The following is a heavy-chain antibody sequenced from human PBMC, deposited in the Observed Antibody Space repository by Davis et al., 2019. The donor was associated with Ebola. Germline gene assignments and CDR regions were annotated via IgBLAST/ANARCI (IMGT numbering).Heavy chain of an antibody. CDR1: GGSFSGYY. J-gene: IGHJ4*02. Sequence: ESLKISCAVYGGSFSGYYWSWIRQPPGKGLEWIGEINHSGSTNYNPSLKSRVTISVDTSKNQFSLKLSSVTAADTAVYYCARGPASYDFWSGYRYWGQGTLVTVSS. D-gene: IGHD3-3*01. V-gene: IGHV4-34*01. CDR2: INHSGST. CDR3: ARGPASYDFWSGYRY.